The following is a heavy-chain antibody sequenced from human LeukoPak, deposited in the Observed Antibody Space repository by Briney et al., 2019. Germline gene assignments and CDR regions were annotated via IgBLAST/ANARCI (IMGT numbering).Heavy chain of an antibody. J-gene: IGHJ6*02. V-gene: IGHV3-7*01. CDR1: EFSFSDSW. CDR2: IKDDGSEE. Sequence: GGSLRLSCAASEFSFSDSWMSWVRQAPGKGLEWVAAIKDDGSEEDYLDSVKGRFIISRDNAKNSVYLQMNSLRDEDTAVYHCATYINWVAGDVWGQGTAVSVSS. D-gene: IGHD1-1*01. CDR3: ATYINWVAGDV.